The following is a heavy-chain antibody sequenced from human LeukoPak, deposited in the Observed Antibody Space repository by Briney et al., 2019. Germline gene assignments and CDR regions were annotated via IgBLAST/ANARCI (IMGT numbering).Heavy chain of an antibody. CDR2: INPGGGNT. Sequence: ASVKVSCTASGYSFTNYYIHWVRQAPGQGLEWMGLINPGGGNTDYAQNFQGRVTMTRDTSASTVYMELSSLRAEDTAIYYCSRIRDGYNSAYDIWGQGTVVTVPS. CDR1: GYSFTNYY. V-gene: IGHV1-46*01. J-gene: IGHJ3*02. CDR3: SRIRDGYNSAYDI. D-gene: IGHD5-24*01.